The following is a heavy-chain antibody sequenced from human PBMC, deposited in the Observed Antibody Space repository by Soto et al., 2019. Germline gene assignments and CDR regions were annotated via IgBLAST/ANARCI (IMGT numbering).Heavy chain of an antibody. D-gene: IGHD4-17*01. CDR3: ASEGGDFDYGDHHYFDY. CDR2: IYSGGST. CDR1: GFTVSSNY. Sequence: GGSLRLSCAASGFTVSSNYMSWVRQAPGKGLEWVSVIYSGGSTYYADSVKGRFTISRDNSKNTLYLQMNSLRAEDTAVYYCASEGGDFDYGDHHYFDYWGQGTLVTVSS. J-gene: IGHJ4*02. V-gene: IGHV3-66*01.